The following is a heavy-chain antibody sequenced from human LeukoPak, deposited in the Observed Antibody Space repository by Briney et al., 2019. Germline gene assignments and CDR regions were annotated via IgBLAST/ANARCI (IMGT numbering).Heavy chain of an antibody. CDR3: ARDLYGSGRYQRDY. Sequence: GGSLRLSCAASGFTFSSYSMNWVRQAPGKGLEWVSSISSSSSNIYYADPVKGRFTISRDNAKNSLFLQMNSLRAEDTAVYYCARDLYGSGRYQRDYWGQGTLVTVSS. V-gene: IGHV3-21*01. CDR1: GFTFSSYS. D-gene: IGHD3-10*01. CDR2: ISSSSSNI. J-gene: IGHJ4*02.